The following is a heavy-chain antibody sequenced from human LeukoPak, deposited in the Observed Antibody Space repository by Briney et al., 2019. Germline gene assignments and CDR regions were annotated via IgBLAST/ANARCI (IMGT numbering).Heavy chain of an antibody. CDR3: AKDGGIVVVTAIPGWYFDL. D-gene: IGHD2-21*02. J-gene: IGHJ2*01. V-gene: IGHV3-74*01. CDR1: GFTFSTSW. CDR2: ITSDASST. Sequence: PGGSLRLSCAASGFTFSTSWMHWVRQAPGKGLVWVSHITSDASSTNYADSVKGRFTISRDNSKNTLYLQMNSLRAEDTAVYYCAKDGGIVVVTAIPGWYFDLWGRGTLVTVSS.